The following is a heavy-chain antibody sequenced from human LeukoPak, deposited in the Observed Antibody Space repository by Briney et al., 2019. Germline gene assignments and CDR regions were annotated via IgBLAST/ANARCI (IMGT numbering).Heavy chain of an antibody. D-gene: IGHD6-19*01. J-gene: IGHJ6*03. CDR2: IRYDGSNK. Sequence: PGGSLRLSCAASGFTFSTYWMMWVRQAPGKGLEWVAFIRYDGSNKYYADSVKGRFTISRDNSKNTLYLQMNSLRAEDTAVYYCAKEGSSGWYGYYYYYMDVWGKGTTVTISS. V-gene: IGHV3-30*02. CDR3: AKEGSSGWYGYYYYYMDV. CDR1: GFTFSTYW.